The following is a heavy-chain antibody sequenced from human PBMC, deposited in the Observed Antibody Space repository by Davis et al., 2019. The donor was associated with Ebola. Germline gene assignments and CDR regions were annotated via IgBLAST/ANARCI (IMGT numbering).Heavy chain of an antibody. D-gene: IGHD6-6*01. CDR1: GGSISSSNW. Sequence: PSETLSLTCAVSGGSISSSNWWSWVRQPPGKGLEWIGEIYHSGSTNYNPSLKSRVTISVDTSKNQFSLKLSSVTAADTAVYYCISSSSRYYYYYGMDVWGQGTTVTVSS. CDR3: ISSSSRYYYYYGMDV. CDR2: IYHSGST. J-gene: IGHJ6*02. V-gene: IGHV4-4*02.